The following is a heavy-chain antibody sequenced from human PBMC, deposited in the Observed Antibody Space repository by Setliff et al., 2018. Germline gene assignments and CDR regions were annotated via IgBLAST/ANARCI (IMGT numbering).Heavy chain of an antibody. Sequence: SETLSLTCTVSPGAISRHYWSWFRQAPGKGLEWIGYRHDNGERDYNPSLGSRVTISVDTSKNQFSLVLTSVTAADTAIYYCAGRPQNTPMGPCYYWGQGTLVTVSS. J-gene: IGHJ4*02. CDR1: PGAISRHY. D-gene: IGHD5-18*01. CDR3: AGRPQNTPMGPCYY. CDR2: RHDNGER. V-gene: IGHV4-59*11.